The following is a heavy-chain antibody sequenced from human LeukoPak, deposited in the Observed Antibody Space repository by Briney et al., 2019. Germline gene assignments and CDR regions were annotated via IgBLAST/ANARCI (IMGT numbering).Heavy chain of an antibody. CDR1: GYTFTAYF. V-gene: IGHV1-2*02. Sequence: ASVKVSCKASGYTFTAYFLHWVRQAPGHGLEWMGWINPNSGGTKYAQKFQGRVTLTRDTSITTAYMDLTRFKSDDTAVYFCARDLGTGDLSFDYWGQGTLLSVSS. CDR3: ARDLGTGDLSFDY. J-gene: IGHJ4*02. CDR2: INPNSGGT. D-gene: IGHD2-8*02.